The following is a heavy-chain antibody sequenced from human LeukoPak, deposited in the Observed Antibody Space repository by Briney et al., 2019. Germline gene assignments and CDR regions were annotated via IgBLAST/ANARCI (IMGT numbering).Heavy chain of an antibody. D-gene: IGHD3-9*01. V-gene: IGHV3-23*01. CDR3: AKGSGYDTDFDY. Sequence: GGSLRLSCAASGFAFSTYVMSWVRQAPGKGLEWVSGISGSGDNTYYADSVKGRFTVSRDNSKNTLYLQMNSLRAEDTAIYYCAKGSGYDTDFDYWGQGTLVTVSS. J-gene: IGHJ4*02. CDR2: ISGSGDNT. CDR1: GFAFSTYV.